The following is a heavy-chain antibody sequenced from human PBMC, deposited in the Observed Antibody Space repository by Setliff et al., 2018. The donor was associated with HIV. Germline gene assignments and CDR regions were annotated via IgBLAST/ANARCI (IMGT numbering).Heavy chain of an antibody. CDR3: ARFSDCRGGSCAGVDY. D-gene: IGHD2-15*01. CDR2: ISSSSSTI. V-gene: IGHV3-48*01. CDR1: GFTFSSYS. J-gene: IGHJ4*02. Sequence: GSLRLSCAASGFTFSSYSMNWVRQAPGKGLEWVSYISSSSSTIYYADSVKGRFTISRDNAKNSLYLQMNSLRAEDTAVYYCARFSDCRGGSCAGVDYWGQGTLVTVSS.